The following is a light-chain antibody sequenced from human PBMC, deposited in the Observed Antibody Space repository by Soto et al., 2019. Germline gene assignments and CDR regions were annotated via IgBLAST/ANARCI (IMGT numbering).Light chain of an antibody. CDR1: GGSIASNY. Sequence: NFMLTQPHSVSESPGKAVTISCTRSGGSIASNYVQWYQQRPGSAPTTIMYEDNQRPSGVPDRFSGSIDSSSNSASLTISGLKTEDEADYYCQSYDNSNHWVFGGGTKLTVL. CDR3: QSYDNSNHWV. CDR2: EDN. V-gene: IGLV6-57*04. J-gene: IGLJ3*02.